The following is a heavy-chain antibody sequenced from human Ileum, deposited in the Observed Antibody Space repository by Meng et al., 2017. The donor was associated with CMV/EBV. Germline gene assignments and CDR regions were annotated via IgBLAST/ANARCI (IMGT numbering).Heavy chain of an antibody. V-gene: IGHV4-61*01. J-gene: IGHJ4*02. CDR1: GGSISDSSYY. D-gene: IGHD7-27*01. CDR2: IYNSGST. Sequence: SETLSLTCTVSGGSISDSSYYWSWIRQPPGKGLEWIGYIYNSGSTNYNPSLKSRVTISVDTSKNQFSLKLSSVTAADTAVYYCSGPGPFYFDYWGQGTLVTVSS. CDR3: SGPGPFYFDY.